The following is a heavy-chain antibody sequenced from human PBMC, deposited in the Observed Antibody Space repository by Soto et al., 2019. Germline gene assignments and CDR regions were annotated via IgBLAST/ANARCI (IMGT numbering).Heavy chain of an antibody. J-gene: IGHJ6*02. Sequence: PSETLSLTCTVSGGSISSYYWSWIRQPPGKGLEWIGYIYYSGSTNYNPSLKSRVTISVDTSKNQFSLKLSSVTAADTAVYYCAREVIAAAGNHYYGMDVWGQGTTVTVSS. CDR2: IYYSGST. CDR1: GGSISSYY. D-gene: IGHD6-13*01. CDR3: AREVIAAAGNHYYGMDV. V-gene: IGHV4-59*01.